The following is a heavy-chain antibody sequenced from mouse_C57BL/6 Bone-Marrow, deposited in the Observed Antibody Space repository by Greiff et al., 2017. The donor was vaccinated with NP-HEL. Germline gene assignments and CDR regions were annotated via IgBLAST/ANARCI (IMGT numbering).Heavy chain of an antibody. CDR3: TRYYYGSTRYFDD. V-gene: IGHV1-15*01. CDR1: GYTFTDYE. D-gene: IGHD1-1*01. Sequence: VQLQQSGAELVRPGASVTLSCKASGYTFTDYEMHWVKQTPGHGLEWIGAIDPETGGTAYNQKFKGKAILTVDKSSSTAYMELRSLTSEDSAVYDCTRYYYGSTRYFDDWGTGTTVTVSS. J-gene: IGHJ1*03. CDR2: IDPETGGT.